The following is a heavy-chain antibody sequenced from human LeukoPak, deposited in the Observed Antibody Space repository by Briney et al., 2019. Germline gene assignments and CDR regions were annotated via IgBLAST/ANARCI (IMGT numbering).Heavy chain of an antibody. J-gene: IGHJ4*02. CDR1: GFTFTCCG. CDR3: ARKNEQGVTDF. Sequence: GGSLRLSCAASGFTFTCCGMHWVRQAPGKGLEWLAVISYHGSNIYYADSVKGRFTISRDNPKNTAFLQMNSLRPEDTALYYCARKNEQGVTDFWGQGALVTVSA. V-gene: IGHV3-30*03. D-gene: IGHD1-1*01. CDR2: ISYHGSNI.